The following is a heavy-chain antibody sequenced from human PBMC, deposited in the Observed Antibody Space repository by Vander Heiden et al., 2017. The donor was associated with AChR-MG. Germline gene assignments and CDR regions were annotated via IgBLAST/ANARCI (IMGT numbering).Heavy chain of an antibody. J-gene: IGHJ4*02. CDR2: IIPIFGTA. D-gene: IGHD3-9*01. V-gene: IGHV1-69*06. CDR1: GGTFSSYA. Sequence: QVQLVQSGAEVTKPGSSVKVSCKASGGTFSSYAIGWVRQAPGQGLEWMGGIIPIFGTANYAQKYQGRVTITADKSTSTAYMELSSLRSEDTAVYYCARRRYFDWLAPSPPDYWGQGTLVTVSS. CDR3: ARRRYFDWLAPSPPDY.